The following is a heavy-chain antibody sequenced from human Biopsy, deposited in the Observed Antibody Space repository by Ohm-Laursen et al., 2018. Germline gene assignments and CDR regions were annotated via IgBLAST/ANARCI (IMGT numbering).Heavy chain of an antibody. V-gene: IGHV4-4*07. Sequence: SETLSLTWNVSGGDINNYYWSWIRQPAGKGLEWIGRIYPGGSTNYNPSLKSRVTMSVDTSKKQPSLRLRSVTAADTAMYYCASVVLGPTNDAFDLWGQGTMVVVSS. J-gene: IGHJ3*01. CDR3: ASVVLGPTNDAFDL. D-gene: IGHD3-22*01. CDR2: IYPGGST. CDR1: GGDINNYY.